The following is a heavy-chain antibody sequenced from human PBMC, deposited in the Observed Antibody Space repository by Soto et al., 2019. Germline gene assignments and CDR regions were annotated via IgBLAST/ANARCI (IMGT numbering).Heavy chain of an antibody. CDR1: GYNFANYW. CDR2: IYPGDSDV. D-gene: IGHD3-10*01. V-gene: IGHV5-51*01. Sequence: PGESLKISCKGSGYNFANYWIGWVRQMPGKGPEWMGIIYPGDSDVRYSPSFEGQVTISADKSISTAYLQWNSLKASDSAMYHCARSHSRGGSYFVILDSWGQGTLVTVSS. CDR3: ARSHSRGGSYFVILDS. J-gene: IGHJ4*02.